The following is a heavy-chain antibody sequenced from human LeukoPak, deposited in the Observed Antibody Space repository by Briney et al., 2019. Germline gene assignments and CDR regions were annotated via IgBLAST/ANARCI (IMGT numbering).Heavy chain of an antibody. CDR3: AKSDCGGDCWLIDY. V-gene: IGHV3-23*01. CDR1: GFTLNSYA. J-gene: IGHJ4*02. Sequence: GGSLRLPCAASGFTLNSYAMNWVRQAPGKGLEWVSTITGATGKTYYAESVKGRFTISRDNSKNTLYLQMNSLTAEDTAVYSCAKSDCGGDCWLIDYWGQGILVTVSS. D-gene: IGHD2-21*02. CDR2: ITGATGKT.